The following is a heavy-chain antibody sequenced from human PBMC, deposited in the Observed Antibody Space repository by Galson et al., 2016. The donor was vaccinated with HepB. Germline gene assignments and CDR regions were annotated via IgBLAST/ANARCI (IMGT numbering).Heavy chain of an antibody. Sequence: SVKVSCKASGGSLSSYSISWVRQAPGQGLDWMGGIIPILDTTNYAQKFQGRVPMSADKSTSTMYMELSSLRSDDTAVDYCARDVRDREDVAYYCALDDWGQGTPVTVSS. CDR3: ARDVRDREDVAYYCALDD. CDR2: IIPILDTT. J-gene: IGHJ6*02. CDR1: GGSLSSYS. V-gene: IGHV1-69*10.